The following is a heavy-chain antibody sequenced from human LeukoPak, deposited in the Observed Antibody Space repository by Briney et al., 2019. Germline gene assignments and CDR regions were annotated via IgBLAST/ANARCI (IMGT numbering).Heavy chain of an antibody. CDR2: IYHSGST. CDR3: ARYSNYGDYFDY. V-gene: IGHV4-30-2*01. CDR1: GFTFSSYA. J-gene: IGHJ4*02. Sequence: LRLSCAASGFTFSSYAMSWIRQPPGKGLEWIGYIYHSGSTYYNPSLKSRVTISVDRSKNQFSLKLSSVTAADTAVYYCARYSNYGDYFDYWGQGTLVTVSS. D-gene: IGHD4-11*01.